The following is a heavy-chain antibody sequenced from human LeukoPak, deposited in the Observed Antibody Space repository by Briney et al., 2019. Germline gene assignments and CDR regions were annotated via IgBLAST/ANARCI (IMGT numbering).Heavy chain of an antibody. Sequence: PSETLSLTCAVSGGSISSGGYSWSWIRQPPGKGLEWIGYIYYSGSTYYNPSLKSRVTISVDTSKNQFSLKLSSVTAADTAVYYCARYGSLRGGVYYYYYMDVWGKGTTVTVSS. CDR3: ARYGSLRGGVYYYYYMDV. V-gene: IGHV4-30-4*07. J-gene: IGHJ6*03. D-gene: IGHD4-23*01. CDR1: GGSISSGGYS. CDR2: IYYSGST.